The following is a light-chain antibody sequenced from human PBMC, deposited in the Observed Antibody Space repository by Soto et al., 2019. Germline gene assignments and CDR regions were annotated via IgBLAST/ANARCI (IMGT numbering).Light chain of an antibody. V-gene: IGLV2-14*01. CDR3: SSYTSIVTLV. CDR1: SSDVGAYNY. Sequence: QSALTQPASVSGSPGQSITISCTGTSSDVGAYNYVSWYQQHPGKAPKLIIYEVSNRPSGVSNRFSGSKSGNTASLTISGLQAEDEADYYGSSYTSIVTLVFGGGTKVTVL. J-gene: IGLJ2*01. CDR2: EVS.